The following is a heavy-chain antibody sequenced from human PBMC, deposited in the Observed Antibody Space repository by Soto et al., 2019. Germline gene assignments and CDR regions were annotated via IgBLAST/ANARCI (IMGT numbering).Heavy chain of an antibody. CDR1: GYTFTTYA. V-gene: IGHV1-3*01. J-gene: IGHJ5*02. CDR3: ARTSALYGDYLDT. Sequence: ASVKVSCKASGYTFTTYAIHWVRQAPGQRLEWMGWINAGNGNTKYSQKFQGRVTIARDTSASTAYMELSSLRSEDTAVYYCARTSALYGDYLDTWGQGTLVTVSS. D-gene: IGHD4-17*01. CDR2: INAGNGNT.